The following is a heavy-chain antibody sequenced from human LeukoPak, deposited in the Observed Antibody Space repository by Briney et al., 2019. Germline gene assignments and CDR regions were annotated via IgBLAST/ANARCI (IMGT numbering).Heavy chain of an antibody. D-gene: IGHD3-22*01. CDR3: ARVRGYDSSGYSGF. CDR2: ISAYNGNT. J-gene: IGHJ4*02. V-gene: IGHV1-18*01. Sequence: GASVRVSCKAPGDIFTSYDICRVRQAPGQGLEWMGLISAYNGNTNYAQKLQGRVTMTTDTSTSTAYMELRSLRSDDTAVYYCARVRGYDSSGYSGFWGQGTLVTVSS. CDR1: GDIFTSYD.